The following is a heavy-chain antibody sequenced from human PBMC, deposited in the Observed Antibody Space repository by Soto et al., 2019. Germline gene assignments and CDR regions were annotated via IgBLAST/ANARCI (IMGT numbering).Heavy chain of an antibody. V-gene: IGHV3-33*06. J-gene: IGHJ5*02. CDR2: VWHDGNTR. Sequence: QVQLVESGGGVVQPGRSLRLSCAASGFNFNIYAMHWVRQAPGKGLEWVAIVWHDGNTRYYAESVKGRFLISRDNSKNTVYLHMTSLRAEDMGVYYCAKEVADLSGCFDTGGEGTRVTVSS. CDR1: GFNFNIYA. D-gene: IGHD2-15*01. CDR3: AKEVADLSGCFDT.